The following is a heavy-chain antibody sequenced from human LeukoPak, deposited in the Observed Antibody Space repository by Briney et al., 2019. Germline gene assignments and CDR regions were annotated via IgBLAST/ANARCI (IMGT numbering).Heavy chain of an antibody. Sequence: GGSLRLSCAASGFTFSSYGMHWVRQAPGKGLEWVAFIRYDGSNKYYADSVKGRFTTSRDNSKNTLYLQMNSLRAEDTAVYYCAKDLVSAAGVHYFDYWGQGTLVTVSS. D-gene: IGHD6-13*01. CDR2: IRYDGSNK. CDR1: GFTFSSYG. J-gene: IGHJ4*02. CDR3: AKDLVSAAGVHYFDY. V-gene: IGHV3-30*02.